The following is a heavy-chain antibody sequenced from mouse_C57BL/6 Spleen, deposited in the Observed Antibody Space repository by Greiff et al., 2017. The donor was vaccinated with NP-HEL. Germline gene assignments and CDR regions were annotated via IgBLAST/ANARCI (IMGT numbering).Heavy chain of an antibody. CDR2: ISSGGDYI. D-gene: IGHD1-1*01. V-gene: IGHV5-9-1*02. CDR3: TRWHYGSSYWYFDV. J-gene: IGHJ1*03. CDR1: GFTFSSYA. Sequence: EVMLVESGEGLVKPGGSLKLSCAASGFTFSSYAMSWVRQTPAKRLEWVAYISSGGDYIYYADTVKGRFTISRDNDRNTLYLQMSSLKSEDTAMYYCTRWHYGSSYWYFDVWGTGTTVTVSS.